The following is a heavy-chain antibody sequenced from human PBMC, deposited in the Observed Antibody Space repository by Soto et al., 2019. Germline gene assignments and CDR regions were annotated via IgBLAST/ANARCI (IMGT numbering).Heavy chain of an antibody. J-gene: IGHJ3*02. CDR2: TYYRSKWYN. V-gene: IGHV6-1*01. CDR1: GDSVSSNSAA. CDR3: AREGGATSLYAFDI. Sequence: SQTLSLTCAISGDSVSSNSAAWNWIRQSPSRGLEWLGRTYYRSKWYNDYAVSVKSRITINPDTSKNQFSLQLKSVTPEDTSVYYCAREGGATSLYAFDIWGQGTMVTVSS. D-gene: IGHD1-26*01.